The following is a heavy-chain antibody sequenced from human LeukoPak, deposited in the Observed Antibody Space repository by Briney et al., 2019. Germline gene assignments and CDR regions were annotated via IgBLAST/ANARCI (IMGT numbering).Heavy chain of an antibody. Sequence: PGGSLRLSCAASGFTFSSYGMHWVRQAPGKGLEWVAFIRYDGSNKYYADSVKGRFTISRDNSKNTLYLQMNSLRAEDMAVYYCAKVGSFASVRGTYRYYYYYMDVWGKGTTVTISS. D-gene: IGHD3-16*01. CDR1: GFTFSSYG. J-gene: IGHJ6*03. CDR2: IRYDGSNK. CDR3: AKVGSFASVRGTYRYYYYYMDV. V-gene: IGHV3-30*02.